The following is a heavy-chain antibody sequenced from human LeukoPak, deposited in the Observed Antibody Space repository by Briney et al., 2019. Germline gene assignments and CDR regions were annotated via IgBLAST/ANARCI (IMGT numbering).Heavy chain of an antibody. J-gene: IGHJ5*02. CDR1: GGSFSGYY. V-gene: IGHV4-59*08. Sequence: SETLSLTCAVYGGSFSGYYWSWIRQPPGKGLEWIGYIYYSGSTNYNPSLKSRVTISVDTSKNQFSLKLSSVTAADTAVYYCARSGYCSGGSCPYNWFDPWGQGTLVTVSS. D-gene: IGHD2-15*01. CDR3: ARSGYCSGGSCPYNWFDP. CDR2: IYYSGST.